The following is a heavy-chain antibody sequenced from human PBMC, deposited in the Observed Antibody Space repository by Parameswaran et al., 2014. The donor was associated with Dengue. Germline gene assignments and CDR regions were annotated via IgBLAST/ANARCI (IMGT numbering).Heavy chain of an antibody. CDR2: ISWNSGSI. CDR3: AILDYSGSGSKNYYYYDMDV. D-gene: IGHD3-10*01. J-gene: IGHJ6*02. Sequence: VRQAPGKGLEWVSGISWNSGSIGYADSVKGRFTISRDNAKNSLYLQMNSLRAEDTALYYCAILDYSGSGSKNYYYYDMDVWGQGTTVTVSS. V-gene: IGHV3-9*01.